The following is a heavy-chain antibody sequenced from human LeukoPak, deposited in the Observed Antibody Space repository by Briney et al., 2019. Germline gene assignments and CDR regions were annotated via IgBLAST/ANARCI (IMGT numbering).Heavy chain of an antibody. Sequence: AASVKVSCKASGYTFNGFYLHWVRQAPGQGLEWMGWINPNSGGTNYAQKFQGRVTMTRDTSISTAYMELSRLRSDDTAVYYCARNTLWFGELFALDYWGQGTLVTVSS. CDR3: ARNTLWFGELFALDY. CDR1: GYTFNGFY. CDR2: INPNSGGT. J-gene: IGHJ4*02. V-gene: IGHV1-2*02. D-gene: IGHD3-10*01.